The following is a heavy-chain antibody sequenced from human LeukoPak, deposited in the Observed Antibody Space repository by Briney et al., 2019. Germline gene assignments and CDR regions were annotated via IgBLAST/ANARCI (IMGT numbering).Heavy chain of an antibody. CDR2: INDNGGST. V-gene: IGHV3-23*01. CDR3: SKRGNYHEMEY. J-gene: IGHJ4*02. Sequence: GGSLRLSCAASGFTFSTYAMGWVRQAPGKGLEWVSVINDNGGSTYYADSVKGRFTCSRDNSKNTLYLQMNSLRAEDTAVYYCSKRGNYHEMEYWGQGILVTVSS. CDR1: GFTFSTYA. D-gene: IGHD1-26*01.